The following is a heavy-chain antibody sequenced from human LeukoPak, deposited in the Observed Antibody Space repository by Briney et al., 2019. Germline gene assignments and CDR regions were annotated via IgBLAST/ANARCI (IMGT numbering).Heavy chain of an antibody. CDR1: GFTFSSYA. D-gene: IGHD6-13*01. J-gene: IGHJ6*02. V-gene: IGHV3-23*01. CDR2: ISGSGGST. Sequence: GGSLRLSCAASGFTFSSYAMSWVRQAPGKGLEWVSAISGSGGSTYYADSVKGRFTISRDNSKNTLYLQMNSLRAEDTAVYYCARDGSSYSSSWFLNSYYYYGMDVWGQGTTVTVSS. CDR3: ARDGSSYSSSWFLNSYYYYGMDV.